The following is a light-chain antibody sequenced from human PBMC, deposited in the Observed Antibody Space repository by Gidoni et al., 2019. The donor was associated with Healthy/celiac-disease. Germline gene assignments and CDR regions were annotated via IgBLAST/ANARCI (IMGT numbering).Light chain of an antibody. CDR2: KAS. CDR1: QSISSW. Sequence: DLQMTQSPSTLSASVGDRVTITCRASQSISSWLAWYQQKPGKAPKLLIYKASSLESGVPSRFSGSGSGTEFTLTISSLQPDDFATYYCQQYNSFPFGFGPGSKVDIK. J-gene: IGKJ3*01. CDR3: QQYNSFPFG. V-gene: IGKV1-5*03.